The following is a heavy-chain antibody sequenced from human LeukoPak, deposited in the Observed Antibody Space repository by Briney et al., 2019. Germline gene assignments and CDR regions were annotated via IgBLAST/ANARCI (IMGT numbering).Heavy chain of an antibody. J-gene: IGHJ3*02. CDR3: ARRGYSSSWYLDAFDI. D-gene: IGHD6-13*01. Sequence: GGSLRLSCAASGFTFSSYGMHWVRQAPGKGLEWVANIKQDGSEKYYVDSVKGRFTISRDNAKNSLYLQMNSLRAEDTAVYYCARRGYSSSWYLDAFDIWGQGTMVTVSS. CDR1: GFTFSSYG. CDR2: IKQDGSEK. V-gene: IGHV3-7*01.